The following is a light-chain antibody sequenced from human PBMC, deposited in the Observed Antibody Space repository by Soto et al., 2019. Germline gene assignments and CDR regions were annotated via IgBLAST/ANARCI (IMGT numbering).Light chain of an antibody. CDR2: EVS. CDR3: SSYTTSSTRV. Sequence: QSALTQPASVSGSPGQSIAISRTGSSSDVGIYNYVSWYQQHPGKVPKLIIYEVSNRPSGVSNRFSGSKSGNTASLTISGLQAEDEADYYCSSYTTSSTRVFGTGTKLTVL. CDR1: SSDVGIYNY. V-gene: IGLV2-14*01. J-gene: IGLJ1*01.